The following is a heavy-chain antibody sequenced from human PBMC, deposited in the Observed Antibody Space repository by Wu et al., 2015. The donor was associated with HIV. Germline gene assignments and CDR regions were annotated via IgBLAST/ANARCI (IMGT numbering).Heavy chain of an antibody. Sequence: QVQLVQSGAEVKKPGSSVKVSCKASGGTFSSYAISWVRQAPGQGLEWMGGIIPIFGTANYAQKFQGRVTITADESTSTAYMELSSLRSEDTAVYYCARLSADDYVWGSYRSEAFDIWGQGTMVTVSS. V-gene: IGHV1-69*12. J-gene: IGHJ3*02. CDR1: GGTFSSYA. CDR2: IIPIFGTA. CDR3: ARLSADDYVWGSYRSEAFDI. D-gene: IGHD3-16*02.